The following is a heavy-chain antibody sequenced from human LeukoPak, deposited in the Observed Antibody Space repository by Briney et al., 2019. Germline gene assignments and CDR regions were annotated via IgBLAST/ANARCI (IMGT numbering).Heavy chain of an antibody. CDR3: ARDRLGDYAFDY. D-gene: IGHD4-17*01. Sequence: GGSLRLSCAASGFTVRSNYMSWVRQAPGKGLEWVSVIYGGGTTNYADSVKGRFSISRDNSKNTLYLQMNSLRSEDTAVYYCARDRLGDYAFDYWGQGTLVTVSS. CDR2: IYGGGTT. J-gene: IGHJ4*02. V-gene: IGHV3-66*01. CDR1: GFTVRSNY.